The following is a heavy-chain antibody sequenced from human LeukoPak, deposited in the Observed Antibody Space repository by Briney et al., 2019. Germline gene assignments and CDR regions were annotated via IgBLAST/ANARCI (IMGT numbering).Heavy chain of an antibody. V-gene: IGHV4-4*09. CDR3: ARLSTYSSGWYTIGYYYYYMDV. CDR2: IYTSGST. CDR1: GGSISSYY. J-gene: IGHJ6*03. D-gene: IGHD6-19*01. Sequence: SETLSLTCTVSGGSISSYYWSWIRQPPGKGLEWIGYIYTSGSTNYNPSLKSRVTISVDTSKNQFSLKLSSVTAADTAVYYCARLSTYSSGWYTIGYYYYYMDVWGKGTTVTVS.